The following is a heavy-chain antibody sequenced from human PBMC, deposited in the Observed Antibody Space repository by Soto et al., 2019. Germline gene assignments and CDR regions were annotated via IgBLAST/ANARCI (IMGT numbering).Heavy chain of an antibody. Sequence: SLRLSCAASGFTFSSYAMHWVRQAPGKGLEWVAVISYDGSNKYYADSVKGRFTISRDNSKNTLYLQMNSLRAEDTAVYYCARDGRYDYVWGSYRYTGYYFDYWGQGTLVTVSS. V-gene: IGHV3-30-3*01. J-gene: IGHJ4*02. D-gene: IGHD3-16*02. CDR1: GFTFSSYA. CDR3: ARDGRYDYVWGSYRYTGYYFDY. CDR2: ISYDGSNK.